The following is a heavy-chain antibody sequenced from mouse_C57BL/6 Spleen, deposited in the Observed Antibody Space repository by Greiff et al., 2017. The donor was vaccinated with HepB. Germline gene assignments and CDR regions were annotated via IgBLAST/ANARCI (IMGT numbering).Heavy chain of an antibody. Sequence: QVQLQQSGAELARPGASVKLSCKASGYTFTSYGISWVKQRTGQGLEWIGEIYPRSGNTYYNEKFKGKATLTADKSSSTAYMELRSLTSEDSAVYFCAREGQLGRWFAYWVQGTLVTVSA. J-gene: IGHJ3*01. CDR3: AREGQLGRWFAY. CDR1: GYTFTSYG. V-gene: IGHV1-81*01. CDR2: IYPRSGNT. D-gene: IGHD4-1*02.